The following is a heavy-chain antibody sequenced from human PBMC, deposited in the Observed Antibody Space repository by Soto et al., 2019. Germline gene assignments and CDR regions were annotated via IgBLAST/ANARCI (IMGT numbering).Heavy chain of an antibody. Sequence: ASVKVSCKASGYSFTSYGSSWVRQAPGQGLEWMGWISAYNGNTNYAQKLQGRVTMTTDTSTSTAYMELRSLRSDDTAVYYCARADSSGWYDYWGQGTLVTVSS. CDR1: GYSFTSYG. V-gene: IGHV1-18*01. CDR3: ARADSSGWYDY. D-gene: IGHD6-19*01. J-gene: IGHJ4*02. CDR2: ISAYNGNT.